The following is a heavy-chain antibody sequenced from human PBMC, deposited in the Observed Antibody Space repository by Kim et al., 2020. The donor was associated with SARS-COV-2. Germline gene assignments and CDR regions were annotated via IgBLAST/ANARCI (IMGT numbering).Heavy chain of an antibody. J-gene: IGHJ4*01. D-gene: IGHD2-21*01. CDR2: ISANGDTT. V-gene: IGHV3-64D*09. Sequence: GGSLRLSCSASGFSFISYTMHWVRQAPGKGLDYVSSISANGDTTYYTPSLRGRFIISRDNSRNTLHLQMSSLRPEDTAVYYCVKICGAGRCLGRDFDYWG. CDR1: GFSFISYT. CDR3: VKICGAGRCLGRDFDY.